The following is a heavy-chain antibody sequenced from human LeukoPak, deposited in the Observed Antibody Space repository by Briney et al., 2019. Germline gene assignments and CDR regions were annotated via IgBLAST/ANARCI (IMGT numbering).Heavy chain of an antibody. CDR1: GGSISSRSYY. V-gene: IGHV4-39*01. Sequence: SETLSLTCTVSGGSISSRSYYWGWIRQPPGKGLEWIGEINHSGSTNYNPSLKSRVTISVDTSNNQFSLKLSSVTAADTAVYYCARQTTYYYDNSGYYYVPGGGYYMDVWGKGTTVTISS. CDR2: INHSGST. D-gene: IGHD3-22*01. CDR3: ARQTTYYYDNSGYYYVPGGGYYMDV. J-gene: IGHJ6*03.